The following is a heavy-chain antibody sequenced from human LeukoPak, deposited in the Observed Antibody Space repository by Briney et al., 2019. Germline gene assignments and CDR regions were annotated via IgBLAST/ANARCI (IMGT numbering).Heavy chain of an antibody. CDR1: GFTFPSYG. D-gene: IGHD6-19*01. J-gene: IGHJ4*02. CDR3: ARKYTSDLDY. CDR2: ISTYDANT. Sequence: ASVKVSCKASGFTFPSYGISWVRRAPGQGLEWMGWISTYDANTYYAQKFQGRVTMTRDTSISTAYMDLSRLTSDDTAVYYCARKYTSDLDYWGQGTLVTVSS. V-gene: IGHV1-18*01.